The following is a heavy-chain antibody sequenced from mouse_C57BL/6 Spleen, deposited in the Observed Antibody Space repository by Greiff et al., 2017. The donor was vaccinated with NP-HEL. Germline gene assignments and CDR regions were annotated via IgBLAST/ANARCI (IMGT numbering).Heavy chain of an antibody. D-gene: IGHD4-1*01. J-gene: IGHJ1*03. V-gene: IGHV1-80*01. CDR3: ARLGRDWYFDV. CDR1: GYAFSSYW. Sequence: VQLQQSGAELVKPGASVKISCKASGYAFSSYWMNWVKQRPGEGLEWIGQIYPGDGDTNYNGKFKGKATLTADKSSSTAYMQLSSLTSEDSAVYFCARLGRDWYFDVWGTGTTVTVSS. CDR2: IYPGDGDT.